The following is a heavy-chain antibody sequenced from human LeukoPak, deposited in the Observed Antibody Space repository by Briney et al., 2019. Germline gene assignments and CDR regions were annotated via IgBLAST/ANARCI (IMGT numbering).Heavy chain of an antibody. CDR2: VYSGTTT. J-gene: IGHJ6*03. CDR3: ARLQGYSLGYQYFYYMDV. CDR1: GFIVGDTH. Sequence: GGSLRLSCAGSGFIVGDTHMTWVRQAPGKGLEWVSLVYSGTTTHYADSVKGRFSISRDHSNNILCLQMNTLRAEDTAVYYCARLQGYSLGYQYFYYMDVWGTGTTVTVSS. V-gene: IGHV3-53*01. D-gene: IGHD5-18*01.